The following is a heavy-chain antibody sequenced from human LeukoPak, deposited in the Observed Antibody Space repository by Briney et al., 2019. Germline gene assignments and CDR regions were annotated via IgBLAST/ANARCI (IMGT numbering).Heavy chain of an antibody. CDR1: GYTFTSCD. J-gene: IGHJ4*02. V-gene: IGHV1-8*01. D-gene: IGHD6-19*01. CDR2: MNPNSGNT. CDR3: TRGSSGRRDN. Sequence: ASVKVSCKASGYTFTSCDINWVRQATGQGLEWMGWMNPNSGNTGYGQSFQGRITMTRDISIGTAYMELSDLTSEDTAIYYCTRGSSGRRDNWGQGTLVTVSA.